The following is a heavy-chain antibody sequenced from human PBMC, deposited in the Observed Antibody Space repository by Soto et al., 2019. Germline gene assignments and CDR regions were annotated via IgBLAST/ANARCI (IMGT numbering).Heavy chain of an antibody. CDR3: AKDRIRYCSGGSCSYFDY. Sequence: PGGSLRLSCAASGFTFDDYAMHWVRQAPGKGLEWVSGISWNSGSIGYADSVKGRFTISRDNAKNSLYLQMNSLRAEDTALYYSAKDRIRYCSGGSCSYFDYWGQGTLVTVSS. V-gene: IGHV3-9*01. J-gene: IGHJ4*02. CDR2: ISWNSGSI. CDR1: GFTFDDYA. D-gene: IGHD2-15*01.